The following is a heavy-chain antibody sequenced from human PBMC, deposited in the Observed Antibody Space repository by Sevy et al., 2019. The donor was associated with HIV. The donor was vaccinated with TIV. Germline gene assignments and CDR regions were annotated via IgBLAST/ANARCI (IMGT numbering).Heavy chain of an antibody. J-gene: IGHJ4*02. Sequence: GGSLRLSCAASGFTFSKYGMCWVSQAPGKGLEWVSFISSSAISTYYADSVKGRFTISRDNSKNTLFLQMNRLRAEDTAVYYCAKVKIAAVPGSGDFDYWGQGTLVTVSS. CDR3: AKVKIAAVPGSGDFDY. D-gene: IGHD6-19*01. CDR2: ISSSAIST. CDR1: GFTFSKYG. V-gene: IGHV3-23*01.